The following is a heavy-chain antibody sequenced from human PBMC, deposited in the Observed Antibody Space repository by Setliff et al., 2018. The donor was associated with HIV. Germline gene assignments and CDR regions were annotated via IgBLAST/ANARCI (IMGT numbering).Heavy chain of an antibody. D-gene: IGHD6-19*01. J-gene: IGHJ6*02. CDR1: GYTFTSYG. Sequence: ASVKVSCKSSGYTFTSYGISWVRQAPGQGLEWMGWISAYNGNTNYAQKLQGRVTMTTDTSTSTAYMELRSLRSDDTAVYYCARDQGSGWYYYYYGMDVWGQGTTVTVSS. CDR2: ISAYNGNT. CDR3: ARDQGSGWYYYYYGMDV. V-gene: IGHV1-18*01.